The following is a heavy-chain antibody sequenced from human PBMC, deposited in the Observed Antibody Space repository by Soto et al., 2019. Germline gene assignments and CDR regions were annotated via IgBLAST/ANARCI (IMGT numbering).Heavy chain of an antibody. CDR3: ARMESFGTLNWFDP. J-gene: IGHJ5*02. CDR1: GYTFINYD. CDR2: MNPGSGKT. D-gene: IGHD1-1*01. Sequence: DSVKVSCKASGYTFINYDISWVRQATGQGLEWMGWMNPGSGKTGYANKFQGRVTVTRDASTSTAHLELSSLTSEDTAVYYCARMESFGTLNWFDPWGQGTLVTVSS. V-gene: IGHV1-8*02.